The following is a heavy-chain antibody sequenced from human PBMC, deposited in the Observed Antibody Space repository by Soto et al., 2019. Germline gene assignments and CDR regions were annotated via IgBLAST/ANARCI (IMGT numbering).Heavy chain of an antibody. Sequence: EVQLLESGGGLVQPGGSLRLSCAASGFTFSSYAMSWVRQAPGKGLEWVSAVSGSGGSTYYADSVKGRFTISRDNSKNTLYLQMNSLRAEDTAVYYCAKDLAAMVRPSWFDPWGQGTLVTVSS. CDR3: AKDLAAMVRPSWFDP. V-gene: IGHV3-23*01. CDR2: VSGSGGST. J-gene: IGHJ5*02. CDR1: GFTFSSYA. D-gene: IGHD5-18*01.